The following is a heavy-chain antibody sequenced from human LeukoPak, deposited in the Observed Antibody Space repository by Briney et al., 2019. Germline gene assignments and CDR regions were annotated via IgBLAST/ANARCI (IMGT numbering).Heavy chain of an antibody. D-gene: IGHD5-24*01. CDR2: ICPGDSDT. Sequence: GESLKISCKGSGYSFTSYWIGWVRQMPGKGLEWMGIICPGDSDTRYSPSFQGQVTISADESISTAYLQWSSLKASDTAMYHCARGRDGYNYGGDYWGQGTLVTVSS. CDR1: GYSFTSYW. CDR3: ARGRDGYNYGGDY. J-gene: IGHJ4*02. V-gene: IGHV5-51*01.